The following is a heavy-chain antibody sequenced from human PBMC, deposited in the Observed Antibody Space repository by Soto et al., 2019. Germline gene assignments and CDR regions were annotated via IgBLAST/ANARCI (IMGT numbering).Heavy chain of an antibody. J-gene: IGHJ6*02. CDR2: IIPIFGTA. CDR1: GGTFSSYA. CDR3: ARDWEMVFFWSSHHYDGMDV. D-gene: IGHD3-3*01. V-gene: IGHV1-69*06. Sequence: SEKVSCKASGGTFSSYAISWVRQAPGQGLEWMGGIIPIFGTANYAQKFQGRVTITADKSTSTAYMELSSLRSEDTAVYYCARDWEMVFFWSSHHYDGMDVRGQGTTVTVS.